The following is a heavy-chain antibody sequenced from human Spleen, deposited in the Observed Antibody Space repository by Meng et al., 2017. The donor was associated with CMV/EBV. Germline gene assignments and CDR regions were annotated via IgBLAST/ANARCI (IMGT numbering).Heavy chain of an antibody. D-gene: IGHD2-15*01. CDR3: ARASETYAAY. V-gene: IGHV1-8*01. CDR2: MNSNTGNT. J-gene: IGHJ4*02. Sequence: ASVKVSCKASGYTFINHDIDWVRQAAGQGLEWMGWMNSNTGNTGYAQKFQGRVTMTTDTSTSTAYMELTSLRSDDTAVYYCARASETYAAYWGQGTLVTVSS. CDR1: GYTFINHD.